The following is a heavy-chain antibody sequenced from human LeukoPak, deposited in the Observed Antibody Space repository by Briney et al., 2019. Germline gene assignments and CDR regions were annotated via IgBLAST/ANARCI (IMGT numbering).Heavy chain of an antibody. CDR3: ATPPTIATTVGNY. V-gene: IGHV3-7*03. CDR1: GFTFSSYW. D-gene: IGHD6-13*01. CDR2: IKQDGSEK. Sequence: AGGSLRLSCAASGFTFSSYWMSWVRQAPGKGLEWVANIKQDGSEKYYVDSVRGRFTISRDNAKNSLYLQMNSLRAEDTAVYYCATPPTIATTVGNYWGQGTLVTVSS. J-gene: IGHJ4*02.